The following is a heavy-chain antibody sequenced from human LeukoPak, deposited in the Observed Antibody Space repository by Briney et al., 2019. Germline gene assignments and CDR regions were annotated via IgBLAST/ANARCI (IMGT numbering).Heavy chain of an antibody. CDR3: ARLSVDYDYVWGTYRYMDY. J-gene: IGHJ4*02. V-gene: IGHV4-59*08. D-gene: IGHD3-16*02. Sequence: SSETLSPTCTVSGGSISSYYWSWIRQPPGKGLEWIGIVYYSGSTNYNPSLKSRVTISVDTSKNQFSLKLSSVTAADTAVYYCARLSVDYDYVWGTYRYMDYWGQGTLVTVSS. CDR2: VYYSGST. CDR1: GGSISSYY.